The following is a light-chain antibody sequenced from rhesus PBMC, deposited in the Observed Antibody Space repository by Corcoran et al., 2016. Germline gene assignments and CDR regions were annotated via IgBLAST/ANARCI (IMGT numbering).Light chain of an antibody. CDR2: YAN. J-gene: IGKJ3*01. V-gene: IGKV1-32*02. CDR3: QQGKSNPFT. CDR1: QGISSY. Sequence: DIQMSQSPSSLSASVGDRVTITCRASQGISSYLNWYQQKPGKAPKLLIYYANSLESGVPSRFSGSGSGTEFTLTISSLQPEDFATYYCQQGKSNPFTFGPGTKLDIK.